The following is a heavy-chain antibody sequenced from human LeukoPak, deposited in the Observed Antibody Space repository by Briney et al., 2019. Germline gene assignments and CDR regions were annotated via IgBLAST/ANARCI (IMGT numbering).Heavy chain of an antibody. CDR3: AKANGMGWLKSPPFDY. CDR1: GFTFDDYA. D-gene: IGHD5-24*01. J-gene: IGHJ4*02. Sequence: GGSLRLSCAASGFTFDDYAMHWVRQAPGNGLEWVSGISWNSGSIGYADSVKGRFTISRDNAKNSLYLQMNSLRAEDTALYYCAKANGMGWLKSPPFDYWGQGTLVTVSS. CDR2: ISWNSGSI. V-gene: IGHV3-9*01.